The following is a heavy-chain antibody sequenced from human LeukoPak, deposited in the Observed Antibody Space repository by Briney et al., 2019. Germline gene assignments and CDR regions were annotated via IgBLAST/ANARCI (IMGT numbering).Heavy chain of an antibody. D-gene: IGHD1-26*01. Sequence: GGSLRLSCVASGFTFEKYGMNWVRQAPGKGLEWLATIYGSGVSISYADSVKGRFTISRDNSNNTLYLQMNSLRAEDTAMYFCAKDLGWELPAEAYWGQGILVTVSS. CDR2: IYGSGVSI. CDR3: AKDLGWELPAEAY. V-gene: IGHV3-23*01. CDR1: GFTFEKYG. J-gene: IGHJ4*02.